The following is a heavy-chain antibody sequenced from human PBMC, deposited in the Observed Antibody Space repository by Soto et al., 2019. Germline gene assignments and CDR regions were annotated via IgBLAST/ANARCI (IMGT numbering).Heavy chain of an antibody. Sequence: EVQLVESGGDLVQPGGSLRLSCAASGFTFSSYWLHWVRQAPGKGPVWVSRINNDGRYTTYADSVKGRFTISRDNAKSTLYLQMNSLRAEDTAVYYCASGGSGYPVDWGQGTLVTVSS. CDR1: GFTFSSYW. CDR3: ASGGSGYPVD. CDR2: INNDGRYT. J-gene: IGHJ4*02. D-gene: IGHD5-12*01. V-gene: IGHV3-74*01.